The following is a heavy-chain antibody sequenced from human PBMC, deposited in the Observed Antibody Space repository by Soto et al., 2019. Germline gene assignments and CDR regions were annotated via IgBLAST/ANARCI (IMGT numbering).Heavy chain of an antibody. V-gene: IGHV1-8*01. Sequence: QAQLVQSGAEVRKPGASVKVSCKASGYTFTTYDINWVRQAPGQGLEWLGWMDPNSGSTGYAQNFQGRITMTRNISRNTAHMELSSLQSEDTAGYYCAREMKFDFWRKGLDVWGQGTTVTVSS. D-gene: IGHD3-3*01. CDR1: GYTFTTYD. CDR3: AREMKFDFWRKGLDV. CDR2: MDPNSGST. J-gene: IGHJ6*02.